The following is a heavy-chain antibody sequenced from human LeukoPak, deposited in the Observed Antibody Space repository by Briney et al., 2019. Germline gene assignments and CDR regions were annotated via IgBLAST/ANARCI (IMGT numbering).Heavy chain of an antibody. V-gene: IGHV3-53*01. CDR2: IYSGGST. Sequence: GGSLRLSCAASRFTVSSNYMSWVRQAPGKGLEWVSVIYSGGSTYYADSVKGRFTISRDNSKNTLYLQMNSLRAEDTAVYYCARIIAAAGADAFDIWGQGTMVTVSS. CDR3: ARIIAAAGADAFDI. D-gene: IGHD6-13*01. J-gene: IGHJ3*02. CDR1: RFTVSSNY.